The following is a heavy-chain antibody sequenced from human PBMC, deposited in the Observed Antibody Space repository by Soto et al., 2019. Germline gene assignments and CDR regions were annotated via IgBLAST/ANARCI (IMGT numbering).Heavy chain of an antibody. Sequence: SETLSLTCTVSGGSISSSSYYWGWIRQPPGKGLEWIGSIYYSGSTYYNPSLKSRVTISVDTSKNQFSLKLSSVTAADTAVYYCARHSPPGWIAAPNWFDPWGQGTLVTAPQ. D-gene: IGHD6-13*01. V-gene: IGHV4-39*01. CDR2: IYYSGST. CDR3: ARHSPPGWIAAPNWFDP. J-gene: IGHJ5*02. CDR1: GGSISSSSYY.